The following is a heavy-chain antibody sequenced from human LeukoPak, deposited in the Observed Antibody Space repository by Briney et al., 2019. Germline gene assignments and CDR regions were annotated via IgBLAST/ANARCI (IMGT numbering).Heavy chain of an antibody. CDR2: MNPNSGNT. CDR3: ARSLLRYFDWLPYWYFEL. J-gene: IGHJ2*01. V-gene: IGHV1-8*01. Sequence: GASVKVSCKASGYTFTSYDINWVRQATGQGLEWMGWMNPNSGNTGYAQKFQGRVTMTRNTSISTAYMELSSLRSEDTAVYYCARSLLRYFDWLPYWYFELWGRGTLVTVSS. D-gene: IGHD3-9*01. CDR1: GYTFTSYD.